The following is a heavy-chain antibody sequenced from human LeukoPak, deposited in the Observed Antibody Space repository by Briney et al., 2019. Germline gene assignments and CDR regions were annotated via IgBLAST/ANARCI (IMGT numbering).Heavy chain of an antibody. J-gene: IGHJ6*02. Sequence: SETLSLTCTVSGGTVSFYYWSWIRQPPGKGLEWIGYIYYSGSTNYNPSLKSRVTISVDTSKNQFSLKVSSVTAADTAVYYCARDARGSSYMDVWGQGTTVTVSS. D-gene: IGHD3-10*01. CDR3: ARDARGSSYMDV. V-gene: IGHV4-59*02. CDR1: GGTVSFYY. CDR2: IYYSGST.